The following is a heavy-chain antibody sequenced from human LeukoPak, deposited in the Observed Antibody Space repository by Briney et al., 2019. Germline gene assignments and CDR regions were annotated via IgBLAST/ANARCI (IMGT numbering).Heavy chain of an antibody. CDR2: IIPILGIA. CDR3: ARDDSSGWGSLGWFDP. Sequence: SVKVSCKASGGTFSSYAISWVRQAPGQGLEWMGRIIPILGIANYAQKFQGRVTITADKSTSTAYMELSSLRSEDTAVYYCARDDSSGWGSLGWFDPWGQGTLVTVSS. CDR1: GGTFSSYA. V-gene: IGHV1-69*04. D-gene: IGHD3-22*01. J-gene: IGHJ5*02.